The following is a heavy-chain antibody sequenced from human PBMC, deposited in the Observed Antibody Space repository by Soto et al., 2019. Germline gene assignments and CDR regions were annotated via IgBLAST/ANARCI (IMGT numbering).Heavy chain of an antibody. J-gene: IGHJ6*02. CDR3: ARDLWGYCGTDCYPLDV. CDR2: MYNTGST. V-gene: IGHV4-59*01. CDR1: GGSISRYY. D-gene: IGHD2-21*02. Sequence: SETLSLACTVSGGSISRYYWSWIRQPPGKGLEWIGYMYNTGSTVYNPSFKSRVTISVDTSKNQFSLKLNSVTAADTAVYYCARDLWGYCGTDCYPLDVWGQGTTVTGSS.